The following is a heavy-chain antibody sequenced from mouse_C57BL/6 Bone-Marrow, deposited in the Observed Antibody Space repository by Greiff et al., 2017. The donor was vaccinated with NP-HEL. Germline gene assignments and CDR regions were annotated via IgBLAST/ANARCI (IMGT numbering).Heavy chain of an antibody. V-gene: IGHV1-15*01. Sequence: QVHVKQSGAELVRPGASVTLSCKASGYTFTDYEMHWVKQTPVHGLEWIGAIDPETGGTAYNQKFKGKAILTADKSSSTAYMELRSLTSEDSAVYYCTATTVVAKGSWGQGTTLTVSS. CDR2: IDPETGGT. CDR1: GYTFTDYE. CDR3: TATTVVAKGS. D-gene: IGHD1-1*01. J-gene: IGHJ2*01.